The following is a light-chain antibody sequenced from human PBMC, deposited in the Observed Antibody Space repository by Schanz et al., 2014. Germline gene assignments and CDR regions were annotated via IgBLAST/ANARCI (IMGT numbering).Light chain of an antibody. V-gene: IGLV2-11*01. Sequence: QSALIQPPSVSGSPGQSVTISCTGTSSDVGSYDHVSWYQQHPGTVPKPMIYNVNTRPSGVPDRFSGSKSGNTASLAISGLQSEDEAAFYCAAWDDNLNGGVFGGGTKLTV. J-gene: IGLJ3*02. CDR2: NVN. CDR3: AAWDDNLNGGV. CDR1: SSDVGSYDH.